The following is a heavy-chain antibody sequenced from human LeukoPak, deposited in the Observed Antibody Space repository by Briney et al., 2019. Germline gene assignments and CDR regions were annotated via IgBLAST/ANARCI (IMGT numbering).Heavy chain of an antibody. Sequence: PGGSLRLSCAASGFTFSNFGLHWVRQAPGKGLEWVALISYDGSNKNYADSVKGRFTISRDNSENTLYLQMNSLRAEDTAVYYCAKDSSSSWFGGDSKWGQGTLVTVSS. J-gene: IGHJ4*02. V-gene: IGHV3-30*18. CDR1: GFTFSNFG. CDR3: AKDSSSSWFGGDSK. D-gene: IGHD6-13*01. CDR2: ISYDGSNK.